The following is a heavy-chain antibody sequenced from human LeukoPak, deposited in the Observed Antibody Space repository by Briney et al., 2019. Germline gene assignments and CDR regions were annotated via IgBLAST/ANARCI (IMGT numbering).Heavy chain of an antibody. V-gene: IGHV3-48*01. J-gene: IGHJ4*02. D-gene: IGHD3-10*01. CDR3: AKQVWFGELLYYYFDY. CDR2: IDTSGSPI. CDR1: GFTFSSSS. Sequence: GGSLRLSCAASGFTFSSSSMNWIRQAPGKGLEWVSYIDTSGSPIYYTDSVKGRFTISRDNSKNTLYLQMNSLRAEDTAVYYCAKQVWFGELLYYYFDYWGQGTLVTVSS.